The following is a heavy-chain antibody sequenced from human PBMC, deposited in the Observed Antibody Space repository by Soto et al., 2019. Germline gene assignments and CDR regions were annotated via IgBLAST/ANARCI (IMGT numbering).Heavy chain of an antibody. CDR2: INHSGST. D-gene: IGHD5-12*01. Sequence: QVQLQQWGAGLLKPLETLSLTCAVYGGSFSGYYWSWIRQPPGKGLEWIGEINHSGSTNYNPSLKSRVTISVDTSKNQFSLKLSSVTAADTAVYYCARVAVDIVATSGGDYWGQGTLVTVSS. V-gene: IGHV4-34*01. J-gene: IGHJ4*02. CDR1: GGSFSGYY. CDR3: ARVAVDIVATSGGDY.